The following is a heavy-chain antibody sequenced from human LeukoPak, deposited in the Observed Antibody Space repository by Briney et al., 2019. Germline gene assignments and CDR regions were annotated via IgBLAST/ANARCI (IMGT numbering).Heavy chain of an antibody. CDR3: ARDRYGSGSYYKSWFDP. Sequence: PETLSLTCTDSGGSLSIYYWSWIRQPARVGLERIGRIYTSGSTNYNPSLKSRVTMSVDTSKNQFSLRLSSVTAADTAVYYCARDRYGSGSYYKSWFDPWGQGTLVTVSS. CDR2: IYTSGST. CDR1: GGSLSIYY. J-gene: IGHJ5*02. V-gene: IGHV4-4*07. D-gene: IGHD3-10*01.